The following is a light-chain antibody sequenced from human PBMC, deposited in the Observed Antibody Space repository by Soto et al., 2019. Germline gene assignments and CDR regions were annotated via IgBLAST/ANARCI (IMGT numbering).Light chain of an antibody. CDR2: EVS. J-gene: IGLJ1*01. CDR3: RSYTTSSTLYV. CDR1: SSDIGSYNY. Sequence: QSVLTQTASVSGSPGQSITISCTGTSSDIGSYNYVSWYQHHPGKAPELMIYEVSYRPSGVSDRFSGSKSGNTASLTISGLQAEDEADYYCRSYTTSSTLYVFGTGTKVPVL. V-gene: IGLV2-14*01.